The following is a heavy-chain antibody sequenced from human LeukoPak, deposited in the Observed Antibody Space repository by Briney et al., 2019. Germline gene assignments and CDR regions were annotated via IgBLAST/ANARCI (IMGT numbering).Heavy chain of an antibody. J-gene: IGHJ6*03. CDR1: GFTFSDYH. V-gene: IGHV3-11*04. D-gene: IGHD6-19*01. CDR2: ISSSSRTI. CDR3: ARGRGVQVASTNYYYYMDV. Sequence: GGSLRLSCAASGFTFSDYHMSWIRQAPGKGLEWVSSISSSSRTIYYADSVKGRFTISRDNTKNSLYLQMNSLRAEDTAVYYCARGRGVQVASTNYYYYMDVWGKGTTVTVSS.